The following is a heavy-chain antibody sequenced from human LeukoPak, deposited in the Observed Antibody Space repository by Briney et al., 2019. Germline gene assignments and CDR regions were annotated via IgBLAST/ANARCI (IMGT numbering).Heavy chain of an antibody. D-gene: IGHD3-22*01. Sequence: ASVKVSCKASGYTFTGYYMHWVRQAPGQGLDWMGWINPNSGGTNYAQKFQGRVTMTRDTSISTAYMELSRLRSDDTAVYYCARCDYDSSGYYQDAFDIWGQGTMVTVSS. CDR1: GYTFTGYY. CDR3: ARCDYDSSGYYQDAFDI. CDR2: INPNSGGT. J-gene: IGHJ3*02. V-gene: IGHV1-2*02.